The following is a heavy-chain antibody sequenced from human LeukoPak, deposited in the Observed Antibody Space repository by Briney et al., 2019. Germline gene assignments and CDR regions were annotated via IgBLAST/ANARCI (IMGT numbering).Heavy chain of an antibody. CDR3: ARVHVLLWFGEVYYLDD. J-gene: IGHJ4*02. V-gene: IGHV1-18*01. D-gene: IGHD3-10*01. CDR2: ISAYNGNT. Sequence: ASVKVSCKASGYTFTSYGISWVRQAPGQGLEWMGWISAYNGNTNYAQKLQGRVTMTTDTSTSTAYMELRSLRSDDTAVYYCARVHVLLWFGEVYYLDDWGQGTLVTVSS. CDR1: GYTFTSYG.